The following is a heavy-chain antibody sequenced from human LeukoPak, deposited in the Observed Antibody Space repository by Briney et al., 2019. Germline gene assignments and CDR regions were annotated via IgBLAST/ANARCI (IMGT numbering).Heavy chain of an antibody. CDR1: GYSFTNYW. CDR2: FSPGDSNT. V-gene: IGHV5-51*01. Sequence: GESLKISCQASGYSFTNYWIGWVRQMPGKGLEWMGIFSPGDSNTRYSPSFQGQVTISADKSITTASLQWSSLKASDTAIYYCARWPRGATSDYFDYWGQGTLVTVSS. D-gene: IGHD3-10*01. J-gene: IGHJ4*02. CDR3: ARWPRGATSDYFDY.